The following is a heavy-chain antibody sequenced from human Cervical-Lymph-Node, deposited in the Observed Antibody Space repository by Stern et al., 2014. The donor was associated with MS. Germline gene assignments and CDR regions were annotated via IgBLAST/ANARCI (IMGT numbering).Heavy chain of an antibody. CDR3: VRQDDSSAESY. V-gene: IGHV5-51*01. D-gene: IGHD3-22*01. CDR2: IYPGDCDT. Sequence: EVQLVQSGAEVKKPGESLKISCKASGYTFISYWIGWVRQMPGKGLEWMGIIYPGDCDTRYRPSFQGQVTISADRSISPAYLQWSSLQASDTAVYYCVRQDDSSAESYWGQGTLVTVSS. CDR1: GYTFISYW. J-gene: IGHJ4*02.